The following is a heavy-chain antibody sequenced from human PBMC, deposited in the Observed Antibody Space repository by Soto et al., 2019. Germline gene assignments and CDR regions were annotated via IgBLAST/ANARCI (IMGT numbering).Heavy chain of an antibody. CDR1: GGSITSYS. V-gene: IGHV4-59*01. CDR3: ARDHSWGGSHDAFDI. CDR2: IYYSGST. D-gene: IGHD3-16*01. Sequence: SQTLSLTCTVSGGSITSYSWGWIRQPPGKGLEWIGYIYYSGSTNSNPSLTSRVTISVDTSKNQFSLKLSAVTAADTPVYYCARDHSWGGSHDAFDIWGQGTLVTVSS. J-gene: IGHJ3*02.